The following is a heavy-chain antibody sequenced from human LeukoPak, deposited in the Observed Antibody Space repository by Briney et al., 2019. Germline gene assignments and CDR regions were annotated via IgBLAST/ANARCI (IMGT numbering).Heavy chain of an antibody. V-gene: IGHV1-2*02. CDR2: INPNSGGT. D-gene: IGHD1-20*01. Sequence: GASVKVSCKASGYTFTGYYMHWVRQAPGQGLGWMGWINPNSGGTNYAQKFQGRVTMTRDTSISTAYMELSRLRSDDTAVYYCARDAGITGTTYYYYYMDVWGKGTTVTVSS. CDR3: ARDAGITGTTYYYYYMDV. CDR1: GYTFTGYY. J-gene: IGHJ6*03.